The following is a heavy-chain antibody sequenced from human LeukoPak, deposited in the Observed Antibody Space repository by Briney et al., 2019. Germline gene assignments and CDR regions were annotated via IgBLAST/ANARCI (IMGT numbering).Heavy chain of an antibody. Sequence: GGSLRLSCAASGFTLTSSGMYWVPQAPGKGLERVAYIGYDGTNEYYADSVKGRFTISRDNSKNTLSLLMNGLRVEDTAVYYCARDQHYDVLTAFGLDVWGQGTTVTVSS. CDR1: GFTLTSSG. V-gene: IGHV3-30*02. J-gene: IGHJ6*02. D-gene: IGHD3-9*01. CDR3: ARDQHYDVLTAFGLDV. CDR2: IGYDGTNE.